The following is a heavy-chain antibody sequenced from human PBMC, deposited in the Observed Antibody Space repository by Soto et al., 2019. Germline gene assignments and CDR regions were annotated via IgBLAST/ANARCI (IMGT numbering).Heavy chain of an antibody. J-gene: IGHJ6*02. D-gene: IGHD3-10*01. V-gene: IGHV4-31*03. CDR1: GGSISSGGYY. Sequence: QVQLQESGPGLVKPSQTLSLTCTVSGGSISSGGYYWSWIRQHPGKGLEWIGYIYYSTYYNPSLTSRVTISVDTSKTQFSLRLSSVTAADTAVYYCARDSRASYPAYYYYGMDVWGQGTTVTVSS. CDR3: ARDSRASYPAYYYYGMDV. CDR2: IYYST.